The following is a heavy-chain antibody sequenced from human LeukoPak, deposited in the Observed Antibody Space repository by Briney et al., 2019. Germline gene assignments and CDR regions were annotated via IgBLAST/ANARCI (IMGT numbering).Heavy chain of an antibody. V-gene: IGHV3-7*03. CDR2: INQDGTEK. J-gene: IGHJ4*02. D-gene: IGHD1/OR15-1a*01. Sequence: GGSLRLSCAASGFTFGTYWMTWVRQAPGKGLEWVANINQDGTEKYFVDSVKGRLTISRDNAKNSLYLQMNSLRSEDTAVYYCARSEQKFDYWGQRTLVTVSS. CDR1: GFTFGTYW. CDR3: ARSEQKFDY.